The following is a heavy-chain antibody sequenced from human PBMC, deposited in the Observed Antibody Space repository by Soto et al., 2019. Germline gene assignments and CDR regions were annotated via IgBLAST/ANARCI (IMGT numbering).Heavy chain of an antibody. Sequence: SETLSLTCAVYGGSFSGYYWSWIRQPPGKGLEWIGEINHSGSTNYNPSLKSRVTISVDTSKNQFSLKLSSVTAADTAVYYCATISGEWYLSNSFDPWGPGTMVTVYS. CDR1: GGSFSGYY. CDR2: INHSGST. D-gene: IGHD3-10*01. V-gene: IGHV4-34*01. CDR3: ATISGEWYLSNSFDP. J-gene: IGHJ5*02.